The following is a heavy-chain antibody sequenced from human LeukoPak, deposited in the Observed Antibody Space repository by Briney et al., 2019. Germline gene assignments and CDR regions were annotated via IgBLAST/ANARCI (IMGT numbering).Heavy chain of an antibody. Sequence: GGSLRLSCAAPGFTFSSYAMSWVRQAPGKGLEWVSAISGSGGSTYYADSVKGRFTISRDNSKNTLYLQMNSLRAEDTAVYYCAKAKESYFVLFDYWGQGTLVTVSS. CDR2: ISGSGGST. J-gene: IGHJ4*02. CDR1: GFTFSSYA. V-gene: IGHV3-23*01. D-gene: IGHD1-26*01. CDR3: AKAKESYFVLFDY.